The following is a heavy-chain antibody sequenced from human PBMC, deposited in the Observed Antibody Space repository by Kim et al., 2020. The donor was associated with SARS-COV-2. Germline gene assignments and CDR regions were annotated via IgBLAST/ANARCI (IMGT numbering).Heavy chain of an antibody. CDR1: GFTFSSYS. D-gene: IGHD3-3*01. CDR3: ARDITIFGVVKNDY. Sequence: GGSLRLSCAASGFTFSSYSMNWVRQAPGKGLEWVSSISSSSRYIYYADSVKGRFTISKDNAKNSLYLQMNSLRAEDTAVYYCARDITIFGVVKNDYWGQGTLVTVSS. CDR2: ISSSSRYI. V-gene: IGHV3-21*01. J-gene: IGHJ4*02.